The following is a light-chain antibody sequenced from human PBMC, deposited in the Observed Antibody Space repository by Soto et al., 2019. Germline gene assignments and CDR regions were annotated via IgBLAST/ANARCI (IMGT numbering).Light chain of an antibody. V-gene: IGKV1-5*02. J-gene: IGKJ1*01. CDR1: QSFSSG. Sequence: DIQMTQSPSTLSASVGDRVTIICRASQSFSSGLAWYQQKPGKAPKLLIYDASSLESGVPSRFSGSGSGTEFTLTISSLQPDDFATYYCQQYNSYSWTFGQGTKVEIK. CDR2: DAS. CDR3: QQYNSYSWT.